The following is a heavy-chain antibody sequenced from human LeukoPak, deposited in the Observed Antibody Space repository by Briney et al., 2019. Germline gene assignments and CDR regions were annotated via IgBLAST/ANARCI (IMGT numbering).Heavy chain of an antibody. D-gene: IGHD6-13*01. CDR1: GVSINNYY. J-gene: IGHJ6*02. Sequence: SETLSLTCTVSGVSINNYYWTWLRQPPGKGLEWVGEVSFRGSANNSPSITSRDAMSPDTSSNHFSLKLSSVTAADTAVYYCALYCRLSSNCGYYGMDVWGQGTTVIVSS. CDR2: VSFRGSA. V-gene: IGHV4-59*08. CDR3: ALYCRLSSNCGYYGMDV.